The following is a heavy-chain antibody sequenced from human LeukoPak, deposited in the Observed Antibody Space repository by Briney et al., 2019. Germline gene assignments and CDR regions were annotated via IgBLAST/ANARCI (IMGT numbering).Heavy chain of an antibody. CDR1: GVSISSSSYY. CDR2: IYYSGST. V-gene: IGHV4-61*05. Sequence: SETLSLTCTVSGVSISSSSYYWGWIRQPPGKGLEWIGYIYYSGSTNYNPSLKSRVTISVDTSKNQFSLKLSSVTAADTAVYYCARYLDHTHEYYFDYWGQGTLVTVSS. CDR3: ARYLDHTHEYYFDY. J-gene: IGHJ4*02.